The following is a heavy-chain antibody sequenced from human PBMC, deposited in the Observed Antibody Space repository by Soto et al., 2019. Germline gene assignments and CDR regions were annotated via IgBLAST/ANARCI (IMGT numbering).Heavy chain of an antibody. Sequence: GGSLRLSCAASGFTFSNAWMSWVRQAPGKGLEWVGRIKSKTDGGTTDYAAPVKGRFTISRDDSKNTLYLQMNSLKTEDTAVYYCTTNYYDSSGYYWGAFDIWGQGTMVTVS. CDR2: IKSKTDGGTT. CDR1: GFTFSNAW. CDR3: TTNYYDSSGYYWGAFDI. J-gene: IGHJ3*02. V-gene: IGHV3-15*01. D-gene: IGHD3-22*01.